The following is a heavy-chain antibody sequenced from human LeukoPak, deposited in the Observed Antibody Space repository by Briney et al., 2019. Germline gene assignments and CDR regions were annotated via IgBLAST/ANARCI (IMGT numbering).Heavy chain of an antibody. V-gene: IGHV3-23*01. CDR1: GFTFSNYA. CDR3: AKDMSGWTYFDY. J-gene: IGHJ4*02. CDR2: ISGSGGDT. D-gene: IGHD6-19*01. Sequence: GGSLRLSCAASGFTFSNYAMTWVRQAPRKGLEWVSIISGSGGDTYYADSVKGRFTISRDNSKNALYLQMDSLRPEDTALYYCAKDMSGWTYFDYWGQGTLVTVSS.